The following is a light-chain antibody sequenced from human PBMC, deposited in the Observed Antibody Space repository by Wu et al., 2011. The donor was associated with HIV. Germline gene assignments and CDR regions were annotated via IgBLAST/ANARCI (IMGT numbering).Light chain of an antibody. Sequence: KPGQAPTLLIYRCIQQGHCIPARFSGSASGTDYTLTISSLEPEDFAVYYCQQRSNWPLITFGQGTRLEIK. V-gene: IGKV3-11*01. CDR2: RCI. J-gene: IGKJ5*01. CDR3: QQRSNWPLIT.